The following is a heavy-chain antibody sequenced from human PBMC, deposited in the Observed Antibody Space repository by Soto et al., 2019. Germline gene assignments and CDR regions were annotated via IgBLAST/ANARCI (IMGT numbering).Heavy chain of an antibody. D-gene: IGHD5-18*01. J-gene: IGHJ4*02. Sequence: QVQLVQSGPEVKKPGSSVKVSCKASGDTFNSYVITWVRQAPGQGLEWLGGIITAFGTTSYAQNFQDRLTITADEAATTDPMELSSLTSDDTAMYYCTRSYGYTFGGTLDNWGQGTLVTVSS. CDR2: IITAFGTT. CDR3: TRSYGYTFGGTLDN. CDR1: GDTFNSYV. V-gene: IGHV1-69*01.